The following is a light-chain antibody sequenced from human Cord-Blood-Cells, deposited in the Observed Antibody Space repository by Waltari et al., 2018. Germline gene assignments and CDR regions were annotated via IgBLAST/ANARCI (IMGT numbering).Light chain of an antibody. CDR3: QQHNSNPYT. CDR2: GAS. Sequence: IQLSQFPSSLSASVADSVAITCRASHHISSYLAWYQQKPGQAPKLLIYGASTVQTGVPSRFSGRGSGTDFTLTISSLQPEDFAIYYCQQHNSNPYTFGQGTKVDIK. J-gene: IGKJ2*01. V-gene: IGKV1-9*01. CDR1: HHISSY.